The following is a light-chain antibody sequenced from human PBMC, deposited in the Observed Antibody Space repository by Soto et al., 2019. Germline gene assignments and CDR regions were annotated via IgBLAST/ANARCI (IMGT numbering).Light chain of an antibody. Sequence: IVMTHSRSTLSGSPVERATVSCRASQSVSSNLAWYQQKPGQAPRLLIYGASNRATGIPARFSGSGSGTAFTLTISSLQSEDFAVYYSQQYNNWPPWTFGQGTKLDIK. CDR1: QSVSSN. V-gene: IGKV3D-15*01. CDR3: QQYNNWPPWT. J-gene: IGKJ1*01. CDR2: GAS.